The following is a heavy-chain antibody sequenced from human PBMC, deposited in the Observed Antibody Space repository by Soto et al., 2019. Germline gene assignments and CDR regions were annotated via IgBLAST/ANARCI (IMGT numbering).Heavy chain of an antibody. J-gene: IGHJ5*02. CDR2: ISYDGSNK. CDR3: ARDKYYYDSSGYYH. Sequence: GGSLRLSCAASGFTFSSYAMHWVRQAPGKGLEWVAVISYDGSNKYYADSVKGRFTISRDNSKNTLYLQMNSLRAEDTAVYYCARDKYYYDSSGYYHWGQGTLVTVSS. CDR1: GFTFSSYA. V-gene: IGHV3-30-3*01. D-gene: IGHD3-22*01.